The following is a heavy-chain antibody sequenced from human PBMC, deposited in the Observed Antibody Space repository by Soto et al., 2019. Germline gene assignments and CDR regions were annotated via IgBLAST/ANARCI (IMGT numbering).Heavy chain of an antibody. V-gene: IGHV4-4*02. CDR1: SGSIFSSNW. D-gene: IGHD3-9*01. J-gene: IGHJ4*02. CDR2: TRNSGGA. CDR3: ASQLTMTGTRVFDH. Sequence: SETLSLTCAVSSGSIFSSNWWSWVRQPPGKGLEWIGETRNSGGANYNPSLKSRVTISVDKSTNQFFLNLNSVTAADTAVYYCASQLTMTGTRVFDHWGLGTLVPVSS.